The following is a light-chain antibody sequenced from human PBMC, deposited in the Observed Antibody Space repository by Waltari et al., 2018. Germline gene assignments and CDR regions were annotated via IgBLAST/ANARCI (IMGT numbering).Light chain of an antibody. CDR2: GAS. J-gene: IGKJ4*01. V-gene: IGKV3-15*01. CDR3: QHYNNQPLT. CDR1: ASIRNN. Sequence: IVMTQSPATLSASPGEGATLSCRASASIRNNLAWYQQKAGQAPRLLIFGASNRATGIPARFSGSGSGTEFALTISTLQSEDFAVYFCQHYNNQPLTFGGGTKVEIK.